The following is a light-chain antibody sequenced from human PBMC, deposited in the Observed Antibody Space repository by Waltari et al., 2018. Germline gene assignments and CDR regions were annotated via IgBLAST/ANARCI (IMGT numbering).Light chain of an antibody. V-gene: IGLV2-8*01. J-gene: IGLJ3*02. CDR3: SSYAGSHYWV. CDR1: GSDVGKYDY. CDR2: ELS. Sequence: QSALTQPPAASGSPGQSVTISCTGTGSDVGKYDYVSWYQQHPDKAPKLMIYELSKRPSGVPDRFSGSKSGNTASLTVSGLQAEDEADYYCSSYAGSHYWVFGGGTKLTVL.